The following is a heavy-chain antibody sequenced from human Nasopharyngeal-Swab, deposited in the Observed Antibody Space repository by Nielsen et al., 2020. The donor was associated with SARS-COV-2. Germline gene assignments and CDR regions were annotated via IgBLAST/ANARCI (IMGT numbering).Heavy chain of an antibody. CDR3: AKVPSTVTTLPPDY. D-gene: IGHD4-11*01. CDR2: ISGSGGST. V-gene: IGHV3-23*01. J-gene: IGHJ4*02. Sequence: GGSLRLSCAASGFTFSSYAMSWVRQAPGKGLEWVSAISGSGGSTYYADSVKCRFTISRDNYKNTLYLQMNSLRAEDTAVYYCAKVPSTVTTLPPDYWGQGTLVTVSS. CDR1: GFTFSSYA.